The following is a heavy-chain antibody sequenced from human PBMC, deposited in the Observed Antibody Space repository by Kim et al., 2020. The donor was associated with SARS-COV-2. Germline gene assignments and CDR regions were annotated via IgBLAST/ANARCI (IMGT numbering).Heavy chain of an antibody. J-gene: IGHJ4*02. CDR3: ARGVVRGTVDY. V-gene: IGHV4-34*01. Sequence: THYNPSLNDRVTISVDTSKNQFSLKLSSVTAADTAVYYGARGVVRGTVDYWGQGTLVTVSS. D-gene: IGHD3-10*01. CDR2: T.